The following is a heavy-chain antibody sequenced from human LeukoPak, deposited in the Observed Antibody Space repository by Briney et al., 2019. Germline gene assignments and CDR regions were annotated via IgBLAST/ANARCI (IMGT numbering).Heavy chain of an antibody. J-gene: IGHJ5*02. CDR1: GGSISSYY. Sequence: SETLSLTCTVSGGSISSYYWSWIRQPPGKGLEWIGYIYYSGSTNYNPSLKSQVTISVDTSKNQFSLKLSSVTAADTAVYYCARGPQYYDFWSGPTDNWFDPWGQGTLVTVSS. D-gene: IGHD3-3*01. CDR2: IYYSGST. CDR3: ARGPQYYDFWSGPTDNWFDP. V-gene: IGHV4-59*08.